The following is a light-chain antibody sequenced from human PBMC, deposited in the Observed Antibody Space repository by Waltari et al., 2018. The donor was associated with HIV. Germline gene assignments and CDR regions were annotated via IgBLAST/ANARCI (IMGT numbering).Light chain of an antibody. J-gene: IGLJ2*01. CDR3: QSYDSSLSGWVV. CDR2: GTN. Sequence: QSVLTQPPSVSGAPGQRVTISCTGSSSNIGAGYDVPWYQQLPGPAPTLLIYGTNNRPSGVPDRFSGSKSGTSASLAITGLQAEDEAEYYCQSYDSSLSGWVVFGGGTKVTVL. V-gene: IGLV1-40*01. CDR1: SSNIGAGYD.